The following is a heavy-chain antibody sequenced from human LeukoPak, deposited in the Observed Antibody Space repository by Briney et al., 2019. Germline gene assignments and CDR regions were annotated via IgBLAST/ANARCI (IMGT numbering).Heavy chain of an antibody. CDR2: ISAYNGNT. J-gene: IGHJ6*02. Sequence: ASVKVSCKASGYTFTSYGISWVRQAPGQGVEWMGWISAYNGNTNYAQKLQGRVTMTTDTSTSTAYMELRSLRSDDTAVYYCARELRDYDFWSGKDYYYGMDVWGQGTTVTVSS. V-gene: IGHV1-18*01. CDR3: ARELRDYDFWSGKDYYYGMDV. D-gene: IGHD3-3*01. CDR1: GYTFTSYG.